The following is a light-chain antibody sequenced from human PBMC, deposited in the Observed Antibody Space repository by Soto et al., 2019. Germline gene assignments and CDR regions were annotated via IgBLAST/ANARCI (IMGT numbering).Light chain of an antibody. CDR3: AAWDASLSACV. Sequence: VLTHPPSASGTAGQVVTISCSGGDSNIGSNSVYWYQHLPRMAPKLLIYYNNQRPSGVPDRFSGSRSGTSASLAIVGLRSEDGAVYYCAAWDASLSACVFGKGTKVTV. V-gene: IGLV1-47*02. J-gene: IGLJ1*01. CDR2: YNN. CDR1: DSNIGSNS.